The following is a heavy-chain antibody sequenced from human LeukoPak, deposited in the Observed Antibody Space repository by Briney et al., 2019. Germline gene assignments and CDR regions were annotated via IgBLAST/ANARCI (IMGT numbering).Heavy chain of an antibody. Sequence: GGSLRLSCAASGFIFSNYGIHWVRQAPGKGLEWVAFIRSDGSNEYYADSVKGRFTISRDNSKNTLYLQMNSLRAEDTAVYYCAKRVVGATTVYYFDYWGQGTLVTVSS. CDR3: AKRVVGATTVYYFDY. J-gene: IGHJ4*02. CDR1: GFIFSNYG. CDR2: IRSDGSNE. D-gene: IGHD1-26*01. V-gene: IGHV3-30*02.